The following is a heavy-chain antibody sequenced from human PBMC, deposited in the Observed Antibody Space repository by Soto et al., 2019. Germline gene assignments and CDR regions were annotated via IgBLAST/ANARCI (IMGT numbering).Heavy chain of an antibody. V-gene: IGHV1-3*01. CDR1: GYTFTSYA. CDR3: DSRYCSSTSCLDYMDV. J-gene: IGHJ6*03. D-gene: IGHD2-2*01. CDR2: INAGNGNT. Sequence: ASVKVSCKASGYTFTSYAMHWVRQAPGQRLEWMGWINAGNGNTKYSQKFQGRVTITRDTSASTAYMELSSLRSEDTAVYYCDSRYCSSTSCLDYMDVWGKGTTVTVSS.